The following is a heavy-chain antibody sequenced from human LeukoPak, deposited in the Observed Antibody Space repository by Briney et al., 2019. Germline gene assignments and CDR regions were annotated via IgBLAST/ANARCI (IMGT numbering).Heavy chain of an antibody. CDR1: GYDFTSVG. V-gene: IGHV1-18*01. CDR3: ARSFSGWSFDY. J-gene: IGHJ4*02. CDR2: ISPYNGNT. Sequence: ASVKVSCKASGYDFTSVGITWVRQAPGQGLEWMGWISPYNGNTRYVQKLQGRVTMTTDTSTSTAYMELRSLRFDDTAVYYCARSFSGWSFDYWGQGTLVTVSS. D-gene: IGHD6-19*01.